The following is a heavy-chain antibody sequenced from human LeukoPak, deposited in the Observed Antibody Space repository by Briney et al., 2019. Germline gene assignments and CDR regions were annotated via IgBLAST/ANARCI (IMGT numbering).Heavy chain of an antibody. Sequence: PGGSLRLSCAAYGFAFSSYAMRWVRQAPGKGLEYVSAISSNGGSTYYANSVKGRFTISRDNSKNTLYLQMGSLRAEDMAVYYCARERSYDYVWGSYGHYFDYWGQGTLVTVSS. J-gene: IGHJ4*02. CDR2: ISSNGGST. D-gene: IGHD3-16*01. CDR3: ARERSYDYVWGSYGHYFDY. CDR1: GFAFSSYA. V-gene: IGHV3-64*01.